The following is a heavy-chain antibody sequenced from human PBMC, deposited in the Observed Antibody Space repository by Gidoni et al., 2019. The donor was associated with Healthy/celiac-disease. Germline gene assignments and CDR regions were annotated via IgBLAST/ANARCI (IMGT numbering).Heavy chain of an antibody. D-gene: IGHD2-2*01. J-gene: IGHJ5*02. V-gene: IGHV3-33*01. CDR1: GFTFSSYG. CDR3: ARDSPETYCSSTSCPNHLNWFDP. Sequence: QVQLVESGGVVVQPGRSLRLSCAPSGFTFSSYGMHWVRQAPGKGLEWVAVIWYDGSNKYYADSVKGRFTISRDNSKNTLYLQMNSLRAEDTAVYYCARDSPETYCSSTSCPNHLNWFDPWGQGTLVTVSS. CDR2: IWYDGSNK.